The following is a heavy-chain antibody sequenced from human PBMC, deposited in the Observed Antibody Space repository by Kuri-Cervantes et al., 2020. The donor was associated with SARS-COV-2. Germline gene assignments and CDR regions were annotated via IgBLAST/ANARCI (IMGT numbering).Heavy chain of an antibody. CDR2: SIQIFGLT. Sequence: SVKVSCKTSGGTFNNYAMSWARQAPGQGLEWMGGSIQIFGLTNYAQKFQGSLTLPADASSATAYMELSSLDSEDTAVYYCAATDYNRVRGDYYWGQGSRVTVSS. D-gene: IGHD3-16*01. CDR1: GGTFNNYA. V-gene: IGHV1-69*13. J-gene: IGHJ4*02. CDR3: AATDYNRVRGDYY.